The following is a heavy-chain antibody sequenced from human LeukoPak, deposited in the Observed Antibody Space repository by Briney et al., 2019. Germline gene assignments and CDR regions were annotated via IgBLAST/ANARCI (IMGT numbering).Heavy chain of an antibody. CDR1: GFTFDDYA. V-gene: IGHV3-9*01. CDR3: AMGWLQFDAPFDY. Sequence: GGSLRLSCAASGFTFDDYAMHWVRHAPGKGLEWVSGISWSSGSIGYADSVKGRFTISRDNAKNSLYLQMNSLRAEDTALYYCAMGWLQFDAPFDYWGQGTLVTVSS. J-gene: IGHJ4*02. CDR2: ISWSSGSI. D-gene: IGHD5-24*01.